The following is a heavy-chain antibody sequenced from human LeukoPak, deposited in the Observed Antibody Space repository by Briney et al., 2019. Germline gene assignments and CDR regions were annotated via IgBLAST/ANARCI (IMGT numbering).Heavy chain of an antibody. V-gene: IGHV3-43*02. CDR2: ISGDGGST. CDR3: ARQVGARPYFDY. J-gene: IGHJ4*02. Sequence: PGGSLRLSCAASGFTFDDYAMHWVRQAPGKGLEWVSLISGDGGSTYYADSVKGRFTISRDNSKHSLYLQMNSLRTEDTALYYCARQVGARPYFDYWGQGTLVTVSS. CDR1: GFTFDDYA. D-gene: IGHD1-26*01.